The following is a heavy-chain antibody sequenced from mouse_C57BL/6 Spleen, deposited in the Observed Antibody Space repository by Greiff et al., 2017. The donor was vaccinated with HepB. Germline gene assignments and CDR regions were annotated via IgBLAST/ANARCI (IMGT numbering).Heavy chain of an antibody. D-gene: IGHD3-2*02. J-gene: IGHJ4*01. CDR2: IDPSDSYT. CDR3: ARSLLGSSGYLYAMDY. V-gene: IGHV1-59*01. Sequence: QVQLQQPGAELVRPGTSVKLSCKASGYTFTSYWMHWVKQRPGQGLEWIGVIDPSDSYTNYNQKFKGKATLTVDTSSSTAYMQLSSLTSEDSAVYYCARSLLGSSGYLYAMDYWGQGTSVTVSS. CDR1: GYTFTSYW.